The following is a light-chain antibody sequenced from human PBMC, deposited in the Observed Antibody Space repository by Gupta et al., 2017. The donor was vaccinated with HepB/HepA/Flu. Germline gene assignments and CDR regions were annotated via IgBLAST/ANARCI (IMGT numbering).Light chain of an antibody. J-gene: IGKJ4*01. V-gene: IGKV1-39*01. Sequence: DIQLTQSPSSLSASVGDRVTITCRTSQRISDYLNGYQQRPGKAPKVLIYSASSLQSGVPSRGSGSGSGTDFSLTIRSLQPEDFATYDCQQSYSFPRTFGGGTKVDIK. CDR3: QQSYSFPRT. CDR1: QRISDY. CDR2: SAS.